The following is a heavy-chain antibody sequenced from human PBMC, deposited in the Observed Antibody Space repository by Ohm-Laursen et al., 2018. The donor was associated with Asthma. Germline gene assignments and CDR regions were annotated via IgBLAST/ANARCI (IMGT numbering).Heavy chain of an antibody. V-gene: IGHV4-39*01. J-gene: IGHJ4*02. Sequence: GTLSLTCTVSGGSISSSSYYWGWIRQPPGKGLEWIGSIYYSGSTYYNPSLKSRVAISVDTSKNQFSLKLSSVTAVDTAVYYCAEEGYGSGYPFDYWGQGTLVTVSS. CDR1: GGSISSSSYY. CDR2: IYYSGST. D-gene: IGHD3-10*01. CDR3: AEEGYGSGYPFDY.